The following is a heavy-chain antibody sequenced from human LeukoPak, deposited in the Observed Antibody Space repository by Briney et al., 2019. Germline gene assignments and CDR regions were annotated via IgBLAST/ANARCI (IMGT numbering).Heavy chain of an antibody. Sequence: PGGSLRLSCAASGFTFSSYWMHWVRQAPGKGLVWVSRINSDESSTSYADSVKGRFTISRDNAKNTLYLQMNSLRAEDTAVYYCARDPADGQLWSLFDYWGQGTLVTVSS. CDR1: GFTFSSYW. V-gene: IGHV3-74*01. D-gene: IGHD5-18*01. CDR2: INSDESST. J-gene: IGHJ4*02. CDR3: ARDPADGQLWSLFDY.